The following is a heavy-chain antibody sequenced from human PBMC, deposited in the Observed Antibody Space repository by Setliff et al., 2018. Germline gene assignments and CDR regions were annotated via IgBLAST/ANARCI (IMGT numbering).Heavy chain of an antibody. J-gene: IGHJ4*02. V-gene: IGHV4-39*07. D-gene: IGHD3-3*01. CDR3: ARRATYYNFWSGYYDY. CDR2: IYYSGST. Sequence: SESLSLTCTVSGGSISSSSYYWGWIRQPPGKGLEWIGSIYYSGSTYYNPSLKSRVTISVDTSKNQFSLKLSSVTAADTAVYYCARRATYYNFWSGYYDYWGQGTLVTVSS. CDR1: GGSISSSSYY.